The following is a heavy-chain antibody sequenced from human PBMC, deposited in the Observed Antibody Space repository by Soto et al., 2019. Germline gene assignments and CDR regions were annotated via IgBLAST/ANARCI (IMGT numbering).Heavy chain of an antibody. J-gene: IGHJ3*02. D-gene: IGHD4-17*01. CDR1: GFTFCSFA. V-gene: IGHV3-23*01. Sequence: GGSLRLSFAASGFTFCSFAMSWVRQAPGKGLERGSAISGSGGSTYYADPMKGRVTNSRNKSKNTLYLQMNSLRAEDTAVYYCARHHSLRHDAFDIWGQGTMVTVSS. CDR2: ISGSGGST. CDR3: ARHHSLRHDAFDI.